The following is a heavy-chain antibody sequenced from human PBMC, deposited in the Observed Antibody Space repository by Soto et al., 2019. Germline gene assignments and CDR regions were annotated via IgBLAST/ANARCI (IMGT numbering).Heavy chain of an antibody. V-gene: IGHV5-51*01. D-gene: IGHD1-26*01. CDR1: VDIFSHYW. Sequence: GEYLEVSWHVSVDIFSHYWIAWVRHMPGKGLEWLGFINPGTSETRYSPSLQAQVTISVDKSTTTPFLQWQSMKASANAMYFCPEWGGGSVTDDSWGEGARVTLSS. CDR3: PEWGGGSVTDDS. CDR2: INPGTSET. J-gene: IGHJ4*02.